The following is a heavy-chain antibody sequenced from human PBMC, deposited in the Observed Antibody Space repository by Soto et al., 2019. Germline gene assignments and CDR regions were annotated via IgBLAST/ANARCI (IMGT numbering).Heavy chain of an antibody. CDR3: ARDEPDYYDSSGRFDH. CDR1: GYTFTSYA. D-gene: IGHD3-22*01. CDR2: INAGNGNT. Sequence: ASVKVSCKASGYTFTSYAMHWVRQAPGQRLEWMGWINAGNGNTKYSQKFQGRVTITRDTSASTAYMELSSLRSEDTAVYYCARDEPDYYDSSGRFDHWGQGTLVTVSS. V-gene: IGHV1-3*01. J-gene: IGHJ4*02.